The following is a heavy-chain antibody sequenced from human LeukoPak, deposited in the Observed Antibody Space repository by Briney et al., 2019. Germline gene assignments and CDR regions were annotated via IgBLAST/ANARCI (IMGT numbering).Heavy chain of an antibody. V-gene: IGHV3-74*01. CDR3: ARGNQGNWFEY. J-gene: IGHJ4*02. Sequence: GGSLRLSCVASGFSLSSHWMHWLRLAPGKGLVWVSRISTDGGSTGYADSVKGRFTISRDNARNTLHLQMTSLRAEDAAVCYCARGNQGNWFEYWGKGALVTVSS. CDR1: GFSLSSHW. D-gene: IGHD4-23*01. CDR2: ISTDGGST.